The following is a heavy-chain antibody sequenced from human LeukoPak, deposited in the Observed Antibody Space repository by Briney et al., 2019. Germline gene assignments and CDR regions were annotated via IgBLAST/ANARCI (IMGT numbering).Heavy chain of an antibody. D-gene: IGHD1-26*01. Sequence: PGGSLRLSCAASGFTFSAYNMSWVRQAPGKGLEWVSSISSRSNYIYYADSVKGRFTISRDNAKNLLYLQMNSLRVEDTDVYYCARDVGASAPDAFDIWGQGTMVTVSS. CDR1: GFTFSAYN. CDR3: ARDVGASAPDAFDI. V-gene: IGHV3-21*01. J-gene: IGHJ3*02. CDR2: ISSRSNYI.